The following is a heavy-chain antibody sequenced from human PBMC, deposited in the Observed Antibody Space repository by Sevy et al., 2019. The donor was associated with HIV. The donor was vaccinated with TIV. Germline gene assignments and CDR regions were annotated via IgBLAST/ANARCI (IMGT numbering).Heavy chain of an antibody. D-gene: IGHD3-16*02. CDR1: GFSFNIYA. J-gene: IGHJ4*02. Sequence: GSLRLSCAASGFSFNIYAMSWVRQGSGKGLEWVAGIGGSGVDTHYADSVKGRFTISRDNSKNTLYLQMRNLRAEDTAVYYCAKAGSDYVWETYRFFDYWGQGTLVTVSS. CDR3: AKAGSDYVWETYRFFDY. CDR2: IGGSGVDT. V-gene: IGHV3-23*01.